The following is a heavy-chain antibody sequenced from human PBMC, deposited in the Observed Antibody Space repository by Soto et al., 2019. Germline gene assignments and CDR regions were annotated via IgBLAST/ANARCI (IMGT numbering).Heavy chain of an antibody. Sequence: GESLKISCKGSGYSFTSYWISWVRQMPGKGLEWMGRIDPSDSYTNYSPSFQGHVTISADKSISTAYLQWSSLKASDTAVYYCARPSGYSSSTNWFDPWGQGTLVTVS. V-gene: IGHV5-10-1*01. CDR1: GYSFTSYW. J-gene: IGHJ5*02. CDR2: IDPSDSYT. CDR3: ARPSGYSSSTNWFDP. D-gene: IGHD6-13*01.